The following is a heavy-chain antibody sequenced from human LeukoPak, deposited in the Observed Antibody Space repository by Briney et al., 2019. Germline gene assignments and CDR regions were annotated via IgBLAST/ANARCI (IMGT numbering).Heavy chain of an antibody. J-gene: IGHJ6*03. CDR1: GFTFSSYS. D-gene: IGHD6-13*01. CDR3: AKASSSWPYYYYYMDV. Sequence: GGSLRLSCAASGFTFSSYSMNWVRQAPGKGLEWVSSISSSSSYIYYADSVKGRFTISRDNAKNSLYLQMNSLRAEDTALYYCAKASSSWPYYYYYMDVWGKGTTVTISS. V-gene: IGHV3-21*04. CDR2: ISSSSSYI.